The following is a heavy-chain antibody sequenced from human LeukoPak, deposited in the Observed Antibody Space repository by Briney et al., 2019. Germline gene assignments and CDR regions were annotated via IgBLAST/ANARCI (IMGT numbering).Heavy chain of an antibody. CDR3: ARGYRQLVPPYFGY. Sequence: PGGSLRLSCAASGSTFSSYAMHWVRQAPGKGLEYVSAISSNGGSIYYANSVKGRFTISRDNSKNTLYLQMGSLRAEDMAVYYCARGYRQLVPPYFGYWGQGTLVTVSS. CDR2: ISSNGGSI. V-gene: IGHV3-64*01. D-gene: IGHD6-13*01. CDR1: GSTFSSYA. J-gene: IGHJ4*02.